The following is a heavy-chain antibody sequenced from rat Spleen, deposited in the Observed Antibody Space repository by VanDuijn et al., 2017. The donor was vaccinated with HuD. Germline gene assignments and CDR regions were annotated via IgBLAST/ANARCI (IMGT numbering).Heavy chain of an antibody. J-gene: IGHJ2*01. V-gene: IGHV5-22*01. CDR3: TRGFTVAVF. Sequence: EVQLVESGGGLVQPGRSMKLSCAASGFSFSSYYMAWVRRAPKKGLEWVSTIRHDGTSTNYGDSVKGRFTISRDSAKSTLYLQMDSLRSEDTATYYCTRGFTVAVFWGQGVMVTVSA. CDR2: IRHDGTST. D-gene: IGHD1-2*01. CDR1: GFSFSSYY.